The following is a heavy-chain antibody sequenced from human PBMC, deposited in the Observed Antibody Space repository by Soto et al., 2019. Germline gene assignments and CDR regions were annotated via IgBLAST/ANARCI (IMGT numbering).Heavy chain of an antibody. CDR2: IYYSGST. Sequence: QLQLQESGPGLVKPSETLSLTCTVSGGSISSSTYYWGWIRQPPGKGLEWIGSIYYSGSTYYNPSLKSRGTISVDTSKSQFSLKLSSVTAADTAVYYCARHHDYFDSTGNHWYFDLWGRGTLVTVSS. V-gene: IGHV4-39*01. J-gene: IGHJ2*01. D-gene: IGHD3-22*01. CDR3: ARHHDYFDSTGNHWYFDL. CDR1: GGSISSSTYY.